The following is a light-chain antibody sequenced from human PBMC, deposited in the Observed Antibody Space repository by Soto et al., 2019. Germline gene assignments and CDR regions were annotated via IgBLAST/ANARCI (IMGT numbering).Light chain of an antibody. CDR2: GAS. Sequence: EIVLTQSPGTLSLSPGERATLSCRASQSVSSSYLAWYQQKPGQAPRLLIYGASSRATGIPDRFSGSGSGTDFTLTISRMEPEDFAVDYCQQYGSSRALTFGGGTKVEIK. V-gene: IGKV3-20*01. J-gene: IGKJ4*01. CDR1: QSVSSSY. CDR3: QQYGSSRALT.